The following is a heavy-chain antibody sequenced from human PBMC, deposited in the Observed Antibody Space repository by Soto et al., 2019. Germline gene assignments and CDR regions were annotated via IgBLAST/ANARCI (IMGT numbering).Heavy chain of an antibody. CDR2: IYWDDDK. Sequence: QITLRESGPTLVKPTQTLTPTCTFSGFSLSTSGVGVGWIRQPPGKAPEWLALIYWDDDKRYSPSLKSRLIITKDTSKNLVVLTMTNMDPVDTATYYCAHLGYQLLLNGVDVWGQGTTVTVSS. J-gene: IGHJ6*02. V-gene: IGHV2-5*02. CDR3: AHLGYQLLLNGVDV. D-gene: IGHD2-2*01. CDR1: GFSLSTSGVG.